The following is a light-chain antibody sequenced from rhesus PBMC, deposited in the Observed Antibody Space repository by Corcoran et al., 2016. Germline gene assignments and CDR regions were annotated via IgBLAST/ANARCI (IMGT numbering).Light chain of an antibody. CDR1: TSDIGGFNY. J-gene: IGLJ1*01. V-gene: IGLV2-32*02. CDR3: FSYAGRNTFI. CDR2: EVN. Sequence: QTALTQPRSVSGSPGQSVTISCTGTTSDIGGFNYVSWYQQHPGTAPKLMIYEVNKRPSGVSDRFSGSKSHNTASLTISGLQAEDEAVYHCFSYAGRNTFIFGGGTRLTVL.